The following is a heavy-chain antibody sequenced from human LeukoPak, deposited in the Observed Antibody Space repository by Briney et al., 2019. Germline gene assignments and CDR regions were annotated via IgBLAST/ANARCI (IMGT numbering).Heavy chain of an antibody. J-gene: IGHJ4*02. D-gene: IGHD3-22*01. V-gene: IGHV4-4*07. Sequence: SGTLSLTCSVSGGSIRNYFWSWIRQPAGKGLEWIGRIYTSGSTDYNPSLRSRVTMSVDTSRNQFSLKLTSMTAADTAVYYCARESKSYDGSGFYHDYWGQGTLVAVSS. CDR3: ARESKSYDGSGFYHDY. CDR2: IYTSGST. CDR1: GGSIRNYF.